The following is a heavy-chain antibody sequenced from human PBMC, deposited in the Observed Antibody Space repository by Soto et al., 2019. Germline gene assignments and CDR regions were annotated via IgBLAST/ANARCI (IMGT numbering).Heavy chain of an antibody. Sequence: GGSLRLSCAASGFTFSSYAMSWVRQAPGKGLEWVSAISGSGGSTYYADSVKGRFTISRDNSKNTLYLQMNSLRAEDTAVYYCAKDLKGSGSYYIPTLTYYYYGMDVWGQGTTVTVSS. J-gene: IGHJ6*02. D-gene: IGHD3-10*01. CDR1: GFTFSSYA. CDR2: ISGSGGST. CDR3: AKDLKGSGSYYIPTLTYYYYGMDV. V-gene: IGHV3-23*01.